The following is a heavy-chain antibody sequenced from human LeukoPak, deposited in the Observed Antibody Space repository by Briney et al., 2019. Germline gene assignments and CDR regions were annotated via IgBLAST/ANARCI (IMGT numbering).Heavy chain of an antibody. CDR3: ARDFYDTSGYYYDY. CDR2: ISGSSSSYI. CDR1: GFTFSRYS. D-gene: IGHD3-22*01. Sequence: GGSLRLSCAASGFTFSRYSMNWVRQAPGKGLEWVSSISGSSSSYIYYADSLKGRFIISRDNAKNSLYLQMNSLRAEDTAVYYCARDFYDTSGYYYDYWGQGTLVTVSS. J-gene: IGHJ4*02. V-gene: IGHV3-21*01.